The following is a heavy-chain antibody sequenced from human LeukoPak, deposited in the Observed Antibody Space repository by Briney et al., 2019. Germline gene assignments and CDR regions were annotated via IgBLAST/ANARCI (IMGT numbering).Heavy chain of an antibody. V-gene: IGHV3-74*01. Sequence: GGSLRLSCAASGVTFSSYWMHWVRQAPGKGLVWVSHINSDGSSTNYADSVKGRFTISRDNAKNTLYLQMNSLRAEDTAVYYCARTGIAARPTVWFDPWGQGTLVTVSS. CDR1: GVTFSSYW. CDR2: INSDGSST. D-gene: IGHD6-6*01. CDR3: ARTGIAARPTVWFDP. J-gene: IGHJ5*02.